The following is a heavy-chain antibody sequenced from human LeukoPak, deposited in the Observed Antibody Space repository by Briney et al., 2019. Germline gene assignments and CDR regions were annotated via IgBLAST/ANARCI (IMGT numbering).Heavy chain of an antibody. Sequence: ASVKVSCKASGYTFTSYAMHWERQAPGQRLEWMGWINAGNGNTKYSQKFQGRVTITRDTSASTAYMELSSLRSEDTAVYYCAREFSYSSGPDYWGQGTLVTVSS. J-gene: IGHJ4*02. CDR1: GYTFTSYA. V-gene: IGHV1-3*01. CDR2: INAGNGNT. D-gene: IGHD6-19*01. CDR3: AREFSYSSGPDY.